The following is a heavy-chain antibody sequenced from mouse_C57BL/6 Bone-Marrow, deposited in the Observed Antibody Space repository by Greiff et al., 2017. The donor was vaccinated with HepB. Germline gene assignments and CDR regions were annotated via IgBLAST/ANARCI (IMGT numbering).Heavy chain of an antibody. CDR1: GYTFTGYW. J-gene: IGHJ2*01. D-gene: IGHD1-1*01. V-gene: IGHV1-9*01. CDR2: ILPGSGST. Sequence: QVQLQQSGAELMKPGASVKLSCKATGYTFTGYWIEWVKQRPGHGLEWIGEILPGSGSTNYNEKFKGKATLTADTSSNTAYMQLSSLTTEDSALYYCVSTTVVSSFDYWGRGTTLTVSS. CDR3: VSTTVVSSFDY.